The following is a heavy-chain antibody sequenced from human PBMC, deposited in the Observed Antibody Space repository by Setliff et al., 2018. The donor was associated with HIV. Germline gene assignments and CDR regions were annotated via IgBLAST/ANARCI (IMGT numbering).Heavy chain of an antibody. Sequence: PGGSLRLSCAASGFSVNDNYMTWVRQAPGKGLEWVSLIYRGGITFFADSVKDRFTVSRDNSKNTLFLQMSSLRAEDTAVYYCARGQKWDHWYFDLWGRGTLVTVSS. J-gene: IGHJ2*01. CDR2: IYRGGIT. D-gene: IGHD1-26*01. CDR1: GFSVNDNY. V-gene: IGHV3-53*01. CDR3: ARGQKWDHWYFDL.